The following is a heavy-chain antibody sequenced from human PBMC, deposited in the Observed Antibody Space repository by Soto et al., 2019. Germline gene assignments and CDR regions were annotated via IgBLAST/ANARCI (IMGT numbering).Heavy chain of an antibody. CDR3: TRLYCGGDCDFDS. Sequence: EVQLVESGGGLVQPGGSLKLSCAASGFTFSGSAMHWVRQASGKGQEWVGRIRDKANSYATAYTASVKGRFTISRDDSKNTAYLQMNSLKTEDTAVYYCTRLYCGGDCDFDSWGQGTLVTVSS. D-gene: IGHD2-21*02. CDR2: IRDKANSYAT. V-gene: IGHV3-73*02. CDR1: GFTFSGSA. J-gene: IGHJ4*02.